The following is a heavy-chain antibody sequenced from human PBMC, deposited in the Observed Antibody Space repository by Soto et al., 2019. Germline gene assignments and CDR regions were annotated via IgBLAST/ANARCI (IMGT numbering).Heavy chain of an antibody. Sequence: ASVKVSCKASGGTFSSYAISWVRQAPGQGLEWMGGIIPIFGTANYAQKFQGRVTITADESTSTAYMELSSLRSEDTAVYYCARYRYSGYDVAPDYYYGMDVWGQGTTVTVSS. V-gene: IGHV1-69*13. CDR1: GGTFSSYA. CDR3: ARYRYSGYDVAPDYYYGMDV. J-gene: IGHJ6*02. D-gene: IGHD5-12*01. CDR2: IIPIFGTA.